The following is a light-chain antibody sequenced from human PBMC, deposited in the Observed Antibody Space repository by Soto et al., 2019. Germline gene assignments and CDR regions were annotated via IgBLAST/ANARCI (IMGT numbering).Light chain of an antibody. CDR1: QSVRNNY. V-gene: IGKV3D-20*02. Sequence: EIVLTQSPGTLSLSPGERATLSCRAIQSVRNNYLAWYQQRPGQAPRLLIYAASSRATGIPDRFSGSGSGTEFTLTISSLEPEDFAVYYCQQRSNWPPITFGQGTRLEIK. CDR2: AAS. J-gene: IGKJ5*01. CDR3: QQRSNWPPIT.